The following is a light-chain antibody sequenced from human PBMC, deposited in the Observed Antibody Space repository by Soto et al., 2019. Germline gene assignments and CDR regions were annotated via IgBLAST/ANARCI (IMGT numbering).Light chain of an antibody. CDR3: QQSYSFPKT. J-gene: IGKJ1*01. V-gene: IGKV1-39*01. CDR1: QSISSY. Sequence: IQMTQSPSSLSASVGDRVTITCRASQSISSYLNWYQQKPGKAPKLLIYAASSLQSGVPSRFSGSGSVTDFTLTISSLQPEDFATYYCQQSYSFPKTFGQGTKVEIK. CDR2: AAS.